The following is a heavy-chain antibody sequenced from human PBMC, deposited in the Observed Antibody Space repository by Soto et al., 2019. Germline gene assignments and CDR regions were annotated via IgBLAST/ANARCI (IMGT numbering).Heavy chain of an antibody. CDR1: GYTFTSYY. CDR3: ASASHHYDSSGSYAV. D-gene: IGHD3-22*01. J-gene: IGHJ6*02. V-gene: IGHV1-46*01. CDR2: INPSGGST. Sequence: ASVKVSCKASGYTFTSYYMHWVLQAPGQGLEWMGIINPSGGSTSYAQKFQGRVTMTRDTSTSTVYMELSSLRSGDTAVYYCASASHHYDSSGSYAVWGQGTTVTVSS.